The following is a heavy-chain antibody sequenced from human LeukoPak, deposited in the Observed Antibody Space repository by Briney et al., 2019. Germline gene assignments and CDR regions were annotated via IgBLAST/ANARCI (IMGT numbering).Heavy chain of an antibody. Sequence: SETLSLTXTVSGGSISSYYWSWIRQPAGKGLEWIGRIYTSGSTNYNPSLKSRVTMSGDTSKNQFSLKLSSVTAADTAVYYCARDRLLNWFDPWGQGTLVTVSS. D-gene: IGHD2-15*01. CDR2: IYTSGST. V-gene: IGHV4-4*07. J-gene: IGHJ5*02. CDR3: ARDRLLNWFDP. CDR1: GGSISSYY.